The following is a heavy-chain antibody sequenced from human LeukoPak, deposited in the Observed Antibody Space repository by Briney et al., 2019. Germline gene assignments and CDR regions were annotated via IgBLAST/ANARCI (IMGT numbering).Heavy chain of an antibody. V-gene: IGHV3-23*01. CDR1: GFTLSSYE. Sequence: PGGSLRLSCTVSGFTLSSYEMTWFRQAPGKGLEWVSSIGYGGSDTHYADSVKGRFTVSRDNAKNTVYLQMNSLRAEDTAVYYCARDYVSGSFGPWGQGTLVTVSS. CDR3: ARDYVSGSFGP. J-gene: IGHJ5*02. D-gene: IGHD3-10*01. CDR2: IGYGGSDT.